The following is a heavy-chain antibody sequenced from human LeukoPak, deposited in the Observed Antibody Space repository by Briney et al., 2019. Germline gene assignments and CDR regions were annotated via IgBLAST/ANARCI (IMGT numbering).Heavy chain of an antibody. J-gene: IGHJ4*02. V-gene: IGHV1-2*02. Sequence: ASVKVSCKASGYTFTGYYMHWVRQAPGQGLEWMGWINPNSGGTNYAQKFQGRVTMTRDTSISTAYMELSRLRSDDTAVYYCARVRAYTLSPFRFDYWGQGTLVTVSS. D-gene: IGHD3-16*01. CDR3: ARVRAYTLSPFRFDY. CDR1: GYTFTGYY. CDR2: INPNSGGT.